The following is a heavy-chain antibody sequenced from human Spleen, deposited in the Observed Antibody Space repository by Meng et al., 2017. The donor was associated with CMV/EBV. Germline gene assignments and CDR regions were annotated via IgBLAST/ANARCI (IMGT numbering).Heavy chain of an antibody. D-gene: IGHD6-19*01. V-gene: IGHV3-21*01. Sequence: GGSLRLSCATSGFTFSNHAMTWVRQAPGKGLEWVSSISSTSSYIYYADSVKGRFTISRDNAKNSLYLQMNSLRAEDTAVYYCARPREYSSGWDFDYWGQGTLVTVSS. J-gene: IGHJ4*02. CDR3: ARPREYSSGWDFDY. CDR2: ISSTSSYI. CDR1: GFTFSNHA.